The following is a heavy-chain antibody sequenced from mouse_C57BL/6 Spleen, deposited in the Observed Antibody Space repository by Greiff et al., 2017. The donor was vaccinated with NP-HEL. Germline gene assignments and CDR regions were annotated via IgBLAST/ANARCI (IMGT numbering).Heavy chain of an antibody. V-gene: IGHV1-82*01. Sequence: QVQLQQSGPELVKPGASVKISCKASGYAFSSSWMNWVKQRPGKGLEWIGRIYPGDGDTNYNGKFKGKATLTADKASSTAYMQLSSLTSEDSAVYFCARCGYDYDWFAYWGQGTLVTVSA. CDR2: IYPGDGDT. CDR1: GYAFSSSW. CDR3: ARCGYDYDWFAY. J-gene: IGHJ3*01. D-gene: IGHD2-4*01.